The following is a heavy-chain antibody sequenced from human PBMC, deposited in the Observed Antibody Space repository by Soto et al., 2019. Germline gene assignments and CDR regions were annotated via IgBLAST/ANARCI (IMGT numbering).Heavy chain of an antibody. CDR3: ARGDSTDCSNGVCSFFYYFAMDV. CDR2: INPKSGGT. J-gene: IGHJ6*02. V-gene: IGHV1-2*04. CDR1: GYSFTDYH. D-gene: IGHD2-8*01. Sequence: PSVKVSCKASGYSFTDYHIHWVRQAPGQGLEWLGRINPKSGGTSTAQKFQGWVTMTTDTSISTASMELTRLTSDDTAIYYCARGDSTDCSNGVCSFFYYFAMDVWGQGTTVTVSS.